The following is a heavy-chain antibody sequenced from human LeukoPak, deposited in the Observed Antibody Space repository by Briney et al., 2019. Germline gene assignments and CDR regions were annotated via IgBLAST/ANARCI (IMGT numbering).Heavy chain of an antibody. J-gene: IGHJ4*02. CDR3: ARVLHKRNYDSSAYYVY. Sequence: GGSLRLSCAASGFTFISYNMNWVRQAPGKGLEWVSSISSSSSSYKYYADSVKGRFTVSRDNAKNSLYLQMNSLRAEDTAVYYCARVLHKRNYDSSAYYVYWGQGTLVTVSS. CDR2: ISSSSSSYK. CDR1: GFTFISYN. D-gene: IGHD3-22*01. V-gene: IGHV3-21*01.